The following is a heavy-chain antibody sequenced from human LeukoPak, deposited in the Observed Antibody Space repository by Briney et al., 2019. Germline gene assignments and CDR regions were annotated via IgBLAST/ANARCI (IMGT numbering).Heavy chain of an antibody. Sequence: GGSLRLSCAASGFTFSSYWMSWVRQAPGKGLEWVANVKQDGSDKYYVDSVKGRFTISKDNAKSSLYLQMNSLRAEDTAVYYCARAWIELWSHDYWGQGTLVTVSS. V-gene: IGHV3-7*03. D-gene: IGHD5-18*01. CDR2: VKQDGSDK. J-gene: IGHJ4*02. CDR1: GFTFSSYW. CDR3: ARAWIELWSHDY.